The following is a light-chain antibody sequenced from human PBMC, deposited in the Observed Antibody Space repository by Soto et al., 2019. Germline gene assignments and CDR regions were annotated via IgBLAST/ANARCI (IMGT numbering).Light chain of an antibody. J-gene: IGKJ5*01. Sequence: EIVLTQSPATLSLSPGEGATLSCRASHSVGNSLAWYQQIPGQAPRLLTYDASDRATGIPGRFSGSGSGTHFTLTISSLEPEDFAVYYCQTPITVGQGTRLEIK. CDR3: QTPIT. CDR1: HSVGNS. CDR2: DAS. V-gene: IGKV3-11*01.